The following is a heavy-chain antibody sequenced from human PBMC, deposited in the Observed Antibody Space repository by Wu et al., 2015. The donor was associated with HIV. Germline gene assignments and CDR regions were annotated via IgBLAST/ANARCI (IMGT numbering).Heavy chain of an antibody. J-gene: IGHJ3*02. CDR1: GGTFSSYA. CDR3: ARDRGWGSVPGDAGYAFDI. Sequence: QVQLVQSGAEVKKPGSSVKVSCKASGGTFSSYAISWVRQAPGQGLEWMGGIIPIFGTANYAQKFQGRVTITADESTSTAYMELSSLRSEDTAVYYCARDRGWGSVPGDAGYAFDIWGQGTMVTVSX. D-gene: IGHD7-27*01. V-gene: IGHV1-69*12. CDR2: IIPIFGTA.